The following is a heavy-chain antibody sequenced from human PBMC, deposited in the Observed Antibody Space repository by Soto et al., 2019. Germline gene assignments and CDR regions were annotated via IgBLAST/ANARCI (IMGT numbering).Heavy chain of an antibody. Sequence: HPGGSLRLSCAASGFTFSSYAMSWVRQAPGKGLEWVSAISGSGGSTYYADSVKGRFTISRDNSKNTLYLQMNSLRAEDTAVYYCAKDILMYSSSPDGMDVWGQGTTVTVSS. CDR2: ISGSGGST. D-gene: IGHD6-6*01. CDR3: AKDILMYSSSPDGMDV. J-gene: IGHJ6*02. CDR1: GFTFSSYA. V-gene: IGHV3-23*01.